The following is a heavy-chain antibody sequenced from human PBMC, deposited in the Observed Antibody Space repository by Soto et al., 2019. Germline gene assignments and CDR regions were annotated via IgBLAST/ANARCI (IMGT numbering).Heavy chain of an antibody. CDR3: AFATRASPDVAAIDWFDP. CDR2: IYWDDDK. J-gene: IGHJ5*02. D-gene: IGHD2-15*01. Sequence: QITLKESGPTLVKPTQTLTLTCTFSGFSLSTSGVGVGWIRQPPGKALEWLALIYWDDDKRYSPSLKCRLTITKDTSKNQVVLTMTNMDPVDTATYYCAFATRASPDVAAIDWFDPWGQGTLVTVSS. CDR1: GFSLSTSGVG. V-gene: IGHV2-5*02.